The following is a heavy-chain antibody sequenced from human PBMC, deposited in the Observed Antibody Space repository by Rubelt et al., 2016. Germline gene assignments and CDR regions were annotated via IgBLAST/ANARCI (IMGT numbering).Heavy chain of an antibody. CDR3: ARLETTVTKRAFDY. J-gene: IGHJ4*02. CDR1: GGSISSYY. V-gene: IGHV4-59*08. D-gene: IGHD4-17*01. CDR2: IYYSGST. Sequence: QVQLQESGPGLVKPSETLSLTCTVSGGSISSYYWSWIRQPPGTGLEWIGYIYYSGSTNYNPSLKSRVTISVDPSKNQFSLKLSSVSAADTAVDDCARLETTVTKRAFDYWGQGTLVTVSS.